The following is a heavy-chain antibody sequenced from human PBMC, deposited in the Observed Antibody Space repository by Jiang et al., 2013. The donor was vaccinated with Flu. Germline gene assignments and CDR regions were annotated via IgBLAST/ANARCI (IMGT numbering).Heavy chain of an antibody. CDR3: ARGFRGSPLPLDS. J-gene: IGHJ4*02. Sequence: QLVESGAEVRKPGASVKLSCKASELTFSNYYLHWVRQAPGQGLEWMAIINPSGGRTSHAQNFQDRINMTRDMSTNTIYLEVTSLRSEDTAVYYCARGFRGSPLPLDSWGRGTLVIVSS. CDR2: INPSGGRT. D-gene: IGHD3-16*01. CDR1: ELTFSNYY. V-gene: IGHV1-46*01.